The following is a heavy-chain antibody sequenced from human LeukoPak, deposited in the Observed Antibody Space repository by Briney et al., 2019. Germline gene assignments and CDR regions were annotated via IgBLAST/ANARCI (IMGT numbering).Heavy chain of an antibody. Sequence: GASVKVSCKASGYTFTGYYMHWVRQAPGQGLEWMGWINPNSGGTNYAQKFQGRVTMTRDTSISTAYMELSRLRSDDTAVYYCARVAGKAATLKNWFDPWGQGTLVTVSS. D-gene: IGHD2-15*01. CDR1: GYTFTGYY. CDR2: INPNSGGT. J-gene: IGHJ5*02. CDR3: ARVAGKAATLKNWFDP. V-gene: IGHV1-2*02.